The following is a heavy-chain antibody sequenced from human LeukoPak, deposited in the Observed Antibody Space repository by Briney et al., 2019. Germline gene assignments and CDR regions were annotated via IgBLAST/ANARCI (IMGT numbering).Heavy chain of an antibody. J-gene: IGHJ6*03. CDR1: GFTFSSNW. CDR3: ARGRADYDFWSGYYHYMDV. D-gene: IGHD3-3*01. V-gene: IGHV3-74*01. Sequence: GSLRLSCAASGFTFSSNWMHWVRQVPGKGLVWVSRIKTDGSSTSYVDSVKGRFTISRDNAKNTLYLQMNSLRAEDTAVYYCARGRADYDFWSGYYHYMDVWGKGTTVTVSS. CDR2: IKTDGSST.